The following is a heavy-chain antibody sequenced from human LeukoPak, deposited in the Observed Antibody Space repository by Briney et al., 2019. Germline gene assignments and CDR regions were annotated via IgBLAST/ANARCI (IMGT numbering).Heavy chain of an antibody. CDR2: IRGNGGGT. V-gene: IGHV3-23*01. CDR3: ARDPGGNWGY. Sequence: GGSLRLSCAASGFTFRSYAMSWVRQAPGKGLEWVAVIRGNGGGTYYADSVKGRFTISRDNSKNTLYLQMNSLRAEDTAVYYCARDPGGNWGYWGQGTLVTVSS. J-gene: IGHJ4*02. D-gene: IGHD7-27*01. CDR1: GFTFRSYA.